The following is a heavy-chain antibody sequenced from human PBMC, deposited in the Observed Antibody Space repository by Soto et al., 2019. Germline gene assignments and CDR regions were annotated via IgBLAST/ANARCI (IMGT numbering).Heavy chain of an antibody. J-gene: IGHJ4*02. CDR2: IYSGGTT. CDR1: GFTVSNNY. D-gene: IGHD4-17*01. Sequence: EVQLVETGGGLIQPGGSLRLSCAASGFTVSNNYMSWVRQAPGKGLEWVSIIYSGGTTYYADSVRGRFTISRDHSKNPLYLQMNSLRADYTAVYFCARNQPVTTLGYWGQGTLVTVSS. V-gene: IGHV3-53*02. CDR3: ARNQPVTTLGY.